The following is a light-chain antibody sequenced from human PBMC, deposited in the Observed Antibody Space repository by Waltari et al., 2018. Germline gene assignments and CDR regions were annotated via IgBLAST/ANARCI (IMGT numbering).Light chain of an antibody. V-gene: IGKV1-33*01. CDR1: EDIEYF. J-gene: IGKJ3*01. Sequence: DVQLTQSPSSLSAFLADRVSIPCQASEDIEYFLNWYQQRPGRAPKLLISDASDLETGVSPRFSGSGSGTQFTLTITGLQPEDVGTYYCQQYFSFMSFGPGT. CDR2: DAS. CDR3: QQYFSFMS.